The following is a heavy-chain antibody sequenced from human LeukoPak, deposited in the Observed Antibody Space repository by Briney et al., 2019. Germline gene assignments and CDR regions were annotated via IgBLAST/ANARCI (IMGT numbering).Heavy chain of an antibody. J-gene: IGHJ4*02. V-gene: IGHV3-23*01. CDR1: GFTFSSYA. D-gene: IGHD3-22*01. CDR3: ASRGYYDTSGYFYPYYFDW. Sequence: GGSLRLSCAASGFTFSSYAMSWVRQAPGKGLEWVSGISDNVGNTYYADSVRGRFTISRDTSKNTLYLRMNSLRAEDTAIYYCASRGYYDTSGYFYPYYFDWWGQGTLVTVSS. CDR2: ISDNVGNT.